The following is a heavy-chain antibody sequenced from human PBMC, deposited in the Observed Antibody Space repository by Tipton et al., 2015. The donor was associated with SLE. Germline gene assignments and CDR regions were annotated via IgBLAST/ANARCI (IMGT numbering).Heavy chain of an antibody. J-gene: IGHJ4*02. CDR3: ARDRLGGPFDY. CDR2: IYHSGAT. V-gene: IGHV4-38-2*02. D-gene: IGHD1-26*01. Sequence: TLSLTCTVSGASINSGYYWGWIRQPPGKGLEWVGTIYHSGATFCNPSLESRVTISVDTSKNQFSLRLSSVTAADTAVYYCARDRLGGPFDYWGQGSLVTVSS. CDR1: GASINSGYY.